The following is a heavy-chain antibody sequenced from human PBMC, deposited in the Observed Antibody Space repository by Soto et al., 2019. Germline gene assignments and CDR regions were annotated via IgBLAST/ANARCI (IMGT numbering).Heavy chain of an antibody. CDR1: GGSISSSSYY. D-gene: IGHD1-7*01. CDR3: ARHRELELERGWFDP. Sequence: QLQLQESGPGLVKPSETLSLTCTVSGGSISSSSYYWGWIRQPPGKGLEWIGSIYYSGSTYYNPSLKSRVPISVDTSKNQFSLKLSSVTAADTAVYYCARHRELELERGWFDPWGQGTLVTVSS. CDR2: IYYSGST. J-gene: IGHJ5*02. V-gene: IGHV4-39*01.